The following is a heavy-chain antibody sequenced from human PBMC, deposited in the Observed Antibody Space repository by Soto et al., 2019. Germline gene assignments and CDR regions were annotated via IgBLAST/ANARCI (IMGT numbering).Heavy chain of an antibody. CDR3: ARHRRGYSYGRKYYFDY. Sequence: LSLTCTVSGGSISSSSYYWGWIRQPPGKGLEWIGSIYYSGSTYYNPSLKSRVTISVDTSKNQFSLKLSSVTAADTAVYYCARHRRGYSYGRKYYFDYWGQGTLVTVSS. CDR1: GGSISSSSYY. CDR2: IYYSGST. D-gene: IGHD5-18*01. V-gene: IGHV4-39*01. J-gene: IGHJ4*02.